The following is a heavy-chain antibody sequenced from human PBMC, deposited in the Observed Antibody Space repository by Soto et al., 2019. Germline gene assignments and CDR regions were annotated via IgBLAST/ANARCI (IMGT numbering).Heavy chain of an antibody. CDR1: GYTFTSHA. CDR2: IKAGIGNT. Sequence: QVQLVQSGAEEKKPGASVKVSCKASGYTFTSHAMHWVRQAPGQSLGGMGGIKAGIGNTKYSQKFQGRVTITTYTSASKAYMELSSLRSEDTAVYYCARDGIAAAGTSWFDPWGQGTLVTVSS. V-gene: IGHV1-3*05. CDR3: ARDGIAAAGTSWFDP. D-gene: IGHD6-13*01. J-gene: IGHJ5*02.